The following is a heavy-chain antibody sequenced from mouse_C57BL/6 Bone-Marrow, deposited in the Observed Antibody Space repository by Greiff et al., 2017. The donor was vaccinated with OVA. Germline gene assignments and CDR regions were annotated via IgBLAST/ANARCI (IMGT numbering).Heavy chain of an antibody. J-gene: IGHJ4*01. Sequence: VQLVESGAELARPGASVKLSCKASGYTFTSYGISWVKQRTGQGLEWIGEIYPRSGNTYYNEKFKGKATLTADKSSSTAYMELRSLTSEDSAVYFCARGVLRSYAMDYWGQGTSVTVSS. D-gene: IGHD1-1*01. V-gene: IGHV1-81*01. CDR2: IYPRSGNT. CDR1: GYTFTSYG. CDR3: ARGVLRSYAMDY.